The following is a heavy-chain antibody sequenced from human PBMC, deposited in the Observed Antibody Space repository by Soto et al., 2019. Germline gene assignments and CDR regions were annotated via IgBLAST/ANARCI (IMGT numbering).Heavy chain of an antibody. V-gene: IGHV1-18*01. Sequence: GASVKFSCKASGYTFTSKVISWWGQAPGQGFKWLGWISAYNGNTNYAHKLQGRVTMTTDTSTSTAYMELRSLRSDDTAVYYCARGGYCTNGVYYPFPYYGMDVWGQGTTVTV. CDR2: ISAYNGNT. CDR1: GYTFTSKV. D-gene: IGHD2-8*01. J-gene: IGHJ6*02. CDR3: ARGGYCTNGVYYPFPYYGMDV.